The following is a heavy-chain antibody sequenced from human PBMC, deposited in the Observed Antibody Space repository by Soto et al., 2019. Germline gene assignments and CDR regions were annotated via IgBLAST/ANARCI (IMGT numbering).Heavy chain of an antibody. CDR1: GYTFTSYY. CDR3: ARNIVVVGSPGTYYYGMDV. V-gene: IGHV1-46*01. CDR2: INPSGGST. D-gene: IGHD2-15*01. Sequence: ASVKVSCKASGYTFTSYYMHWVRQAPGQGLEWMGIINPSGGSTSYAQKFQGRVTMTRDTSTSTVYMELSSLRSEDTAVYYCARNIVVVGSPGTYYYGMDVWGQGTTVTVSS. J-gene: IGHJ6*02.